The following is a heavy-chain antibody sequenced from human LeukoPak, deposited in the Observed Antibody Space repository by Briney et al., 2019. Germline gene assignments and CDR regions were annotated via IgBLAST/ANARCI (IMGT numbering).Heavy chain of an antibody. CDR1: GFTVSSNY. D-gene: IGHD1-1*01. Sequence: PGGSLRLSCAASGFTVSSNYMSWVRQAPGKGLVWVSRIHSDGSSTTSADSVKGRFTISRDDAENTLYLQMNSLRAEDTAVYFCARGNAHAFDIWGQGTMVTVS. CDR2: IHSDGSST. V-gene: IGHV3-74*01. J-gene: IGHJ3*02. CDR3: ARGNAHAFDI.